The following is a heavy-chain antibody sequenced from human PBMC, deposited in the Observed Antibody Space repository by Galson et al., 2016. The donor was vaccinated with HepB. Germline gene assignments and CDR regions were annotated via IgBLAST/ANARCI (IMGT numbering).Heavy chain of an antibody. CDR1: GYSFTTYW. D-gene: IGHD3-10*01. CDR2: INPSDSYT. J-gene: IGHJ4*02. CDR3: AGHYNYSYAC. V-gene: IGHV5-10-1*01. Sequence: QSGAEVKKPGESLRISCKTSGYSFTTYWITWVRQMPGKGLEWLGTINPSDSYTNYNPSFQGHVTISLDKSISTTYLQRSSLKTSDTAMYYCAGHYNYSYACWGQGALVTVSS.